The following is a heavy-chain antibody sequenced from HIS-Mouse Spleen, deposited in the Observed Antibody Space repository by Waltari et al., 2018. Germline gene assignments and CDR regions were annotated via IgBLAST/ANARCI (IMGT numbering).Heavy chain of an antibody. Sequence: QVQLVESGGGVVQPGRSLRLSCAASGFTFSSYGMHWVRQAPGKGLGWGAVRSNDGSNKYYADSLKGRFTISRDNSKNTLYLQMNSLRAEDTAVYYCAKDRGSQFDYWGQGTLVTVSS. CDR2: RSNDGSNK. D-gene: IGHD1-26*01. J-gene: IGHJ4*02. CDR3: AKDRGSQFDY. CDR1: GFTFSSYG. V-gene: IGHV3-30*18.